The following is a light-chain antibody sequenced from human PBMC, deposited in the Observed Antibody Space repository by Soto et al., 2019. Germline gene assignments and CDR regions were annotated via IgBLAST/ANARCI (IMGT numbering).Light chain of an antibody. CDR3: RSYASSSTYV. CDR2: DVS. CDR1: SSDVGGYNY. V-gene: IGLV2-14*03. J-gene: IGLJ1*01. Sequence: QSALTQPASVSGSPGQSITISCTGTSSDVGGYNYVSWYQQPPGKAPKLMLYDVSNRPSGVSNRFSGSKSGNSASLTISGLQAEDEADYYCRSYASSSTYVFGTGTKLTVL.